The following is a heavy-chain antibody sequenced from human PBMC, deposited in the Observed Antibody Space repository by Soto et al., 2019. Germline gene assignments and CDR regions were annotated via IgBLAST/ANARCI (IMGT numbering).Heavy chain of an antibody. CDR2: IYSGGST. CDR1: GFTVSSNY. J-gene: IGHJ6*02. D-gene: IGHD4-17*01. V-gene: IGHV3-53*01. CDR3: AREAGDYGDYPFGGYYYGMDV. Sequence: GGSLRLSCAASGFTVSSNYMSWVRQAPGKGLEWVSVIYSGGSTYYADSVKGRFTISRDNSKNTLYLQMNSLRAEDTAVYYCAREAGDYGDYPFGGYYYGMDVWGQGTTVTVSS.